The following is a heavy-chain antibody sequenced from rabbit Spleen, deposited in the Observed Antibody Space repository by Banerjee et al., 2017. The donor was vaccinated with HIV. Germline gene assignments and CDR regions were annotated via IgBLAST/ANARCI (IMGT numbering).Heavy chain of an antibody. CDR3: ARDLVGVIGWNFYL. D-gene: IGHD1-1*01. Sequence: QSLEESGGDLVKPGGTLTLTCKASGFSFSSSYWICWVRQAPGKGLEWIACIYAGSSGSPYYASWAKGRFTISKTSSTTVTLRMTSLTAADRATYFCARDLVGVIGWNFYLWGPGTLVTVS. CDR2: IYAGSSGSP. V-gene: IGHV1S40*01. J-gene: IGHJ4*01. CDR1: GFSFSSSYW.